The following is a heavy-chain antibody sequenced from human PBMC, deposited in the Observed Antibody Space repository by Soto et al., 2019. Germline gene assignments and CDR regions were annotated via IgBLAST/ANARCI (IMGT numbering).Heavy chain of an antibody. CDR1: GFTFSSHA. J-gene: IGHJ4*02. CDR2: LSDSGGSI. CDR3: AKVSSSWYAGFFDL. D-gene: IGHD6-13*01. Sequence: PGGSLRVSCTASGFTFSSHAMTWGRQAPWKGLEWVSGLSDSGGSIYYADSVKGRFTISRDNSMNTLYLQMNTLRAEDTAVYYCAKVSSSWYAGFFDLWGQGTLVTVSS. V-gene: IGHV3-23*01.